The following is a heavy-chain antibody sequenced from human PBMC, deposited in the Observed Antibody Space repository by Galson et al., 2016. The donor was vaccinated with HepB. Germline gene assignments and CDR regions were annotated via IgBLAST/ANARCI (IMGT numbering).Heavy chain of an antibody. CDR2: IYPGDSDT. D-gene: IGHD2-2*01. CDR1: GSTFRRYW. V-gene: IGHV5-51*01. Sequence: QSGAEVKKPGESLKISCKASGSTFRRYWIGWVRQMPGKGLEWMGIIYPGDSDTRYSPSFQDQVTISADKSINTAYLQWSSLKASDSAMYFCARHVPPSPAAPPEYWGQGTLVTVSS. CDR3: ARHVPPSPAAPPEY. J-gene: IGHJ4*02.